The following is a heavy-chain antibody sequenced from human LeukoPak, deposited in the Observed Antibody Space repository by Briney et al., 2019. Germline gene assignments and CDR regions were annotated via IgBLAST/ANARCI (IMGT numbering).Heavy chain of an antibody. Sequence: SVKVSCKASGGTFSSYAISWVRQAPGQGVEWMGRIIPISGIANYAQKFQGRVTITADKSTSTAYMELSSLRSEDTAVYYCAREDSDSSSSMHYYYGMDVWGQGTTVTVPS. CDR2: IIPISGIA. V-gene: IGHV1-69*04. D-gene: IGHD6-6*01. CDR1: GGTFSSYA. CDR3: AREDSDSSSSMHYYYGMDV. J-gene: IGHJ6*02.